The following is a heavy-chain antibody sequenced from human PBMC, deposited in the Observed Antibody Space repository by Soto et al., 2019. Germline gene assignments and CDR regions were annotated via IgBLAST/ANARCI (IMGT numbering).Heavy chain of an antibody. D-gene: IGHD2-2*01. CDR3: ARDPIELYSTNYYYYGMDV. V-gene: IGHV3-33*01. CDR1: GFTFSSYG. Sequence: GGSLRLSCAASGFTFSSYGMHWVRQAPGKGLEWVAVIWYDGSNKYYADSVKGRFTISRDNSKNTLYLQMNSLRAEDTAVYYCARDPIELYSTNYYYYGMDVWGQGTTVTVSS. J-gene: IGHJ6*02. CDR2: IWYDGSNK.